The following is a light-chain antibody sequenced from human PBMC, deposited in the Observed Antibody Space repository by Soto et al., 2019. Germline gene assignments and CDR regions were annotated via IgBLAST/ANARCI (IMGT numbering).Light chain of an antibody. CDR1: QSVSSNY. Sequence: EIVLTQSPGALSLSPGERATRSCRASQSVSSNYLAWYQQKPGQAPRLLIYGASSRATGIPDRFSGSGSGTDFTLTISRLEPEDFAAYYCQHYGSSPETFGQGTKVDIK. V-gene: IGKV3-20*01. CDR3: QHYGSSPET. CDR2: GAS. J-gene: IGKJ1*01.